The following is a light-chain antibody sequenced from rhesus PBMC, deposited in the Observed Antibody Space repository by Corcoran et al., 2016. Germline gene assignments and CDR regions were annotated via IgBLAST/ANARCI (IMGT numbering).Light chain of an antibody. J-gene: IGKJ1*01. V-gene: IGKV1-43*02. CDR3: LQYNTDPPT. CDR1: QDITTS. Sequence: DIQMTQSPSSLSASVGDRVIITCRASQDITTSFNWYQQKPGKSPKRLIYKTSSLESGVPSIFSGSGSGTDFTLTISSLQPEDFATYYCLQYNTDPPTFGQGTRVEIK. CDR2: KTS.